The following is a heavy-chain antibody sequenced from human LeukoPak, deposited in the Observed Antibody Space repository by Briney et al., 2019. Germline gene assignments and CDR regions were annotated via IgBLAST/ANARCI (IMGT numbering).Heavy chain of an antibody. D-gene: IGHD3-10*01. J-gene: IGHJ4*02. V-gene: IGHV3-30*02. CDR1: GFTFSGSG. Sequence: GESLRLSCAASGFTFSGSGMHWVRQAPGKGLEWVAFIRYDGSNKYYADSVKGRFTISRDNSKNTLYLQMNSLRAEDTAVYYCAKPAINYGSGSYYSDYWGQGTLVTVSS. CDR3: AKPAINYGSGSYYSDY. CDR2: IRYDGSNK.